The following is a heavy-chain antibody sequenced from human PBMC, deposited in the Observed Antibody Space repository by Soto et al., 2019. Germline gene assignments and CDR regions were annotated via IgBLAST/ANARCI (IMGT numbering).Heavy chain of an antibody. V-gene: IGHV3-74*01. CDR2: VTGDGHTI. J-gene: IGHJ4*02. Sequence: PGESLKISCAASGFTFANSWMHWIRQAPGKGPEWVSRVTGDGHTIQYADSVKGRFTASRDNAKNTLYLQMNSLRAEDTAVYYCATAEVDYWGPGTLVTVSS. CDR1: GFTFANSW. CDR3: ATAEVDY.